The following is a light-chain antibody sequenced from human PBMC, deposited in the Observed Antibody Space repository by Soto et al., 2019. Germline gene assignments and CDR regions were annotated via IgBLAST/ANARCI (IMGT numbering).Light chain of an antibody. V-gene: IGLV2-14*01. CDR3: SSYTSSSTQV. CDR2: DVS. Sequence: QSVLTQPASVSGSPGQSITFSCTGTSSDVGGYNYVSWYQQHPGKAPKLMIYDVSNRPSGVSNRFSSSKSGNTASLTISWLQAEDEADYYCSSYTSSSTQVFGTGTKVTVL. CDR1: SSDVGGYNY. J-gene: IGLJ1*01.